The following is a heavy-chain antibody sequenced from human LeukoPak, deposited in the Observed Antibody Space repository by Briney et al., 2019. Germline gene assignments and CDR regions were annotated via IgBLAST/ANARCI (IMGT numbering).Heavy chain of an antibody. CDR3: AKDQLRGDTYGNLDY. CDR1: GFTFSNFA. V-gene: IGHV3-23*01. D-gene: IGHD5-18*01. CDR2: ISYSGGIR. J-gene: IGHJ4*02. Sequence: PGGSLRLSCGASGFTFSNFAMNWVRQPPGKGLEWVSVISYSGGIRNYADSVKGRFTISRDNSKNTLYLEMNSLRAEDTAIYYCAKDQLRGDTYGNLDYWGQGTLVTVSS.